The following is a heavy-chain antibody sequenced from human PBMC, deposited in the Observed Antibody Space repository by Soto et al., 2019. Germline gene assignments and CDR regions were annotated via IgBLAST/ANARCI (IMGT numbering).Heavy chain of an antibody. V-gene: IGHV5-51*01. CDR2: IYPGDSDT. CDR3: ARQGSNGAYYYYGMDV. CDR1: GYRFSSYW. D-gene: IGHD2-8*01. Sequence: LGESVKISCQGSGYRFSSYWIAWVRQMPGKGLEWMGIIYPGDSDTIYSPSFQGQVTFSVDKSTSTAYLQWSSLKASDTAMYYCARQGSNGAYYYYGMDVWGQGTTVTVSS. J-gene: IGHJ6*02.